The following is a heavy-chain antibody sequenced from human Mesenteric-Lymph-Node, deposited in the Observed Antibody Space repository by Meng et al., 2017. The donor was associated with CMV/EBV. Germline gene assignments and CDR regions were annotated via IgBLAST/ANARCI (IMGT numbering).Heavy chain of an antibody. J-gene: IGHJ4*02. V-gene: IGHV4-59*11. CDR3: ATDARGDALPHY. CDR1: IASISSRY. CDR2: TSRTGST. D-gene: IGHD3-16*01. Sequence: GSLRLSCTVSIASISSRYLTWIRQPPGKGLEWIGYTSRTGSTHYNPSLKTRHTIALDTSNNQFSLKLSSVTAADSAIYYCATDARGDALPHYWGQGTLVTVSS.